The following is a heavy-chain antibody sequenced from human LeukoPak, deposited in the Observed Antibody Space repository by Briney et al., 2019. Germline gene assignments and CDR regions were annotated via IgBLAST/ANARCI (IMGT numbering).Heavy chain of an antibody. D-gene: IGHD6-19*01. Sequence: SSETLSLTCTVSGGSISSYYWSWIRQPPGKGLEWIGYTYYSGSTNYNPSLKSRVTISVDTSKNQFSLKLSSVTAADTAVYYCARSRIAVDYFDYWGQGALVTVSS. CDR3: ARSRIAVDYFDY. CDR1: GGSISSYY. J-gene: IGHJ4*02. CDR2: TYYSGST. V-gene: IGHV4-59*08.